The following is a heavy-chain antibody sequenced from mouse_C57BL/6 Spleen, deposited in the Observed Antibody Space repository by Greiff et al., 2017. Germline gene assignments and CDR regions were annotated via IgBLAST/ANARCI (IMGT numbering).Heavy chain of an antibody. J-gene: IGHJ3*01. V-gene: IGHV5-17*01. CDR3: ATYGPAWFAY. CDR1: GFTFSDYG. Sequence: EVNVVESGGGLVKPGGSLKLSCAASGFTFSDYGMHWVRQAPEKGLEWVAYISSGSSTIYYADTVKGRFTISRDNAKNTLFLQMTSLRSEDTAMYYCATYGPAWFAYWGQGTLVTVSA. CDR2: ISSGSSTI. D-gene: IGHD1-1*02.